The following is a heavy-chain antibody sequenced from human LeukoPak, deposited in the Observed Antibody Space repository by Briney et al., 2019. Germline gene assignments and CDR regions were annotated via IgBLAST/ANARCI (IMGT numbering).Heavy chain of an antibody. CDR2: ISTGGSTT. J-gene: IGHJ4*02. V-gene: IGHV3-74*01. Sequence: GGSLRLSCAASGFTFSSYWMHWVRQAPGKGLVWVSRISTGGSTTSYAESVKGRFTISRDNARNTLYLQMNSLSAEDTAVYHCARSIMSDVEYCGGNCFAFDYWGQGTLVTVSS. CDR3: ARSIMSDVEYCGGNCFAFDY. D-gene: IGHD2-21*01. CDR1: GFTFSSYW.